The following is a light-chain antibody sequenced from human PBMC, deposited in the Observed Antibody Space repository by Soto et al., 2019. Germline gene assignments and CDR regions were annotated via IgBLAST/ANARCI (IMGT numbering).Light chain of an antibody. Sequence: QSVLTQPASVSGSPGQSITISCTGTSSDVGGYSFVSWYQQHPGKAPKVMIHNVSNRPSGVSTRFSGSKSGNTASLTISGLQAEDEADYYCSSYTTSNTYVFGSGTKLTVL. V-gene: IGLV2-14*03. J-gene: IGLJ1*01. CDR3: SSYTTSNTYV. CDR1: SSDVGGYSF. CDR2: NVS.